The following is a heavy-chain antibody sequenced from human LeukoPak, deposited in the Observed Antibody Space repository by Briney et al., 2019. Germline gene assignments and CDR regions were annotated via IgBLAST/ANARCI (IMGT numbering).Heavy chain of an antibody. J-gene: IGHJ6*03. CDR1: GYTFTSYD. CDR3: ARGRGHILGYCSSTSCYRPDYYYMDV. D-gene: IGHD2-2*01. CDR2: MNPNSGNT. Sequence: ASVKVSCKASGYTFTSYDINWVRQATGQGLEGMGWMNPNSGNTVYAQKFQGRVTMTSNTSISTAYMELSSLRSEDTAVYYCARGRGHILGYCSSTSCYRPDYYYMDVWGKGTTVTVSS. V-gene: IGHV1-8*01.